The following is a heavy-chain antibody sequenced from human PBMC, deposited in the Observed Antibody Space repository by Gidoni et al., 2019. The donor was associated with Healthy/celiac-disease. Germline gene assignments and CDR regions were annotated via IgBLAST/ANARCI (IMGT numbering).Heavy chain of an antibody. V-gene: IGHV4-39*02. Sequence: QLQLQESGPGLVKPSETLSLTCTVSGGSISSSSYYWGWLRQPPGKGLEWIGSIYYSGSTYYNPSLKSRVTISVDTSKNQFSLKLSSVTAADTAVYYCARDGYNYTPFDYWGQGTLVTVSS. J-gene: IGHJ4*02. CDR3: ARDGYNYTPFDY. CDR1: GGSISSSSYY. CDR2: IYYSGST. D-gene: IGHD5-12*01.